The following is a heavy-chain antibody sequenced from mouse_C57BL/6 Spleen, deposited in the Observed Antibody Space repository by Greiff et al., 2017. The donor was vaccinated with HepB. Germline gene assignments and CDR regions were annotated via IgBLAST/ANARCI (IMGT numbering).Heavy chain of an antibody. D-gene: IGHD2-1*01. J-gene: IGHJ4*01. V-gene: IGHV1-72*01. CDR1: GYTFTSYW. Sequence: QVQLQQPGAELVKPGASVKLSCKASGYTFTSYWMHWVKQRPGRGLGWIGRIDPNSGGTKYNEKFKSKATLTVDKPSSTAYMQLSSLTSEDSAVYYGARGDYGNYLYAMDYWGQGTSVTVSS. CDR2: IDPNSGGT. CDR3: ARGDYGNYLYAMDY.